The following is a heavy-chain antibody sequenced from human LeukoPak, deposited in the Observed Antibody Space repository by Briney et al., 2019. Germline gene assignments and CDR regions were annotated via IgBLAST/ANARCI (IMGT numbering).Heavy chain of an antibody. D-gene: IGHD1-14*01. V-gene: IGHV1-69*13. J-gene: IGHJ4*02. CDR3: ARDHLHHTFDY. CDR2: IIPFFPAT. Sequence: GASVKVSCKTSGGTISSHAISWVRQAPGQGLEWMGGIIPFFPATNYAQKFQGRVTITADESTSTAYMELSSLRSEDTAVYYCARDHLHHTFDYWGQGTLVTVSS. CDR1: GGTISSHA.